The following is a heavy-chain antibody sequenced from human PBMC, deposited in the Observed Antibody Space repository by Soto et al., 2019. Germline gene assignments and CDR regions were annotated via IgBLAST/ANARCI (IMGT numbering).Heavy chain of an antibody. V-gene: IGHV1-46*01. CDR2: SSREGDWT. Sequence: QVQMVQSGAEVKMPGASVKVSCQAFGYTVANYYMYWVRQAPGQGLEWMGFSSREGDWTGYAQNFQARSTVSRDTSPNPFYLDLSSLTSEDTAVYYCVREGPPSGNLFDYWGQGTLVTVAS. CDR1: GYTVANYY. CDR3: VREGPPSGNLFDY. J-gene: IGHJ4*02.